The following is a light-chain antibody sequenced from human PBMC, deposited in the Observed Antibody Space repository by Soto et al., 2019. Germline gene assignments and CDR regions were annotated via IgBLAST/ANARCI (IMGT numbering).Light chain of an antibody. CDR2: EVS. Sequence: QSVLAQPASVSGSPGQTISISCTGTSSDVGGYNAVSWYQHHPGKAPKLMIYEVSNRPSGVSNRFSGSKSGNTASLTISGLQAEDETDYYCFSYTSSGTYVFGTGTKLTVL. CDR1: SSDVGGYNA. V-gene: IGLV2-14*01. J-gene: IGLJ1*01. CDR3: FSYTSSGTYV.